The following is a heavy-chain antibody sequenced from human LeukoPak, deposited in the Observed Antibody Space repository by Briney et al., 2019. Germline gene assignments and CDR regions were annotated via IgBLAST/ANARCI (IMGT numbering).Heavy chain of an antibody. J-gene: IGHJ5*02. CDR2: IHPDGTET. V-gene: IGHV3-7*01. CDR1: GFTFSTYW. D-gene: IGHD3-10*01. Sequence: GGSLRLSCGVSGFTFSTYWMSWVRQAPGKGLEWVANIHPDGTETYYVDSVKGRFTISRDNAKNSLSLQMNSLRAEDTAVYYCARPLMYYYGSETYFWFDPWGQGTLVTVSS. CDR3: ARPLMYYYGSETYFWFDP.